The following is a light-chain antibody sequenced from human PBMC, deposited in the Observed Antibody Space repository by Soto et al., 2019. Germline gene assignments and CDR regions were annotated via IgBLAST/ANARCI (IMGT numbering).Light chain of an antibody. J-gene: IGKJ3*01. CDR1: QAISNY. Sequence: DIQMTQSPSSLSASVGDTVTITCRASQAISNYLAWSQQKPGKPPKLLIYAASTLESGVPSRFSGGRSGTDFTLTISSLQPEDVATFYCQKYDSLPFTFGPGTKVDLK. CDR3: QKYDSLPFT. V-gene: IGKV1-27*01. CDR2: AAS.